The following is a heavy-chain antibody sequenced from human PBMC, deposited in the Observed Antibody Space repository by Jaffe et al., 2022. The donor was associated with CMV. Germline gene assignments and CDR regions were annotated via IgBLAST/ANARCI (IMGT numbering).Heavy chain of an antibody. V-gene: IGHV3-23*01. CDR3: ASLIYDSSGSTDAFDI. Sequence: EVQLLESGGGLVQPGGSLRLSCAASGFTFSSYAMSWVRQAPGKGLEWVSAISGSGGSTYYADSVKGRFTISRDNSKNTLYLQMNSLRAEDTAVYYCASLIYDSSGSTDAFDIWGQGTMVTVSS. J-gene: IGHJ3*02. D-gene: IGHD3-22*01. CDR2: ISGSGGST. CDR1: GFTFSSYA.